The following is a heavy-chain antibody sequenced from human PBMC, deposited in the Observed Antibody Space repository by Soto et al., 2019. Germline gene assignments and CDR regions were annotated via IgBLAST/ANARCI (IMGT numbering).Heavy chain of an antibody. Sequence: SETLSLTCTVSGGSISTYYWNWLRQPPGKGLEWIGYIYYGGSANYNPSLKSRVTISVDTSKKQFSLKLSSVTAADTAVYYCARGGHCTNGVCSALDYWGQGTLVTVSS. CDR2: IYYGGSA. CDR1: GGSISTYY. V-gene: IGHV4-59*08. D-gene: IGHD2-8*01. J-gene: IGHJ4*02. CDR3: ARGGHCTNGVCSALDY.